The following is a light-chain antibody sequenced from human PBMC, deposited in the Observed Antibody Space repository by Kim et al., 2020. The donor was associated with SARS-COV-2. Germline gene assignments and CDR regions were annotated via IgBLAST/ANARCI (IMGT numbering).Light chain of an antibody. CDR1: SSDLGTYNS. V-gene: IGLV2-11*01. CDR2: DVN. J-gene: IGLJ1*01. CDR3: CSYAASYSLPYV. Sequence: SVTISCTGTSSDLGTYNSVSWYQHHPGKAPKVIIYDVNERPSGVPDRFSGSKSGNTASLTVSGLQAEDEADYYCCSYAASYSLPYVFGTGTKVTVL.